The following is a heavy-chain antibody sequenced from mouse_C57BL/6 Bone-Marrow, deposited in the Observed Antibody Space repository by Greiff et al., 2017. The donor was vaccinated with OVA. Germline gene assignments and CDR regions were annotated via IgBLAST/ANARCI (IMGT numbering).Heavy chain of an antibody. D-gene: IGHD1-1*01. V-gene: IGHV6-6*01. Sequence: EVKVEESGGGLVQPGGSMKLSCAASGFTFSDAWMDWVRQSPEKGLEWVAEIRHKANNPATYYAESVKGRFTISIDDAKSSVYQQMNSLRAEDTGMYYGTREDTTGEGAMDDWGQGTTVTVSS. J-gene: IGHJ4*01. CDR3: TREDTTGEGAMDD. CDR2: IRHKANNPAT. CDR1: GFTFSDAW.